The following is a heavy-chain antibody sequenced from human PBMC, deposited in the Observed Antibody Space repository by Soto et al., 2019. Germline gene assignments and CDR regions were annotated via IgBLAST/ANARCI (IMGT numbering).Heavy chain of an antibody. CDR2: INHSGST. V-gene: IGHV4-34*01. CDR1: GGSFSGYY. D-gene: IGHD2-2*01. Sequence: TSETLSLTCAVYGGSFSGYYWSWIRQPPGKGLEWIGEINHSGSTNYNPSLKSRVTISVDTSKNQFSLKLGSVTAADTAVYYCAREDIVVVPADYGMDVWGQGTTVTVSS. J-gene: IGHJ6*02. CDR3: AREDIVVVPADYGMDV.